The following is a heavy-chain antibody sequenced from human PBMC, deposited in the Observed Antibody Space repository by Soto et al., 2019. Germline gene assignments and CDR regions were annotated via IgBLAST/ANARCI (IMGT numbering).Heavy chain of an antibody. D-gene: IGHD3-10*01. V-gene: IGHV4-31*03. J-gene: IGHJ5*02. CDR3: ARDRVVRGVISGMNPQNGFDP. CDR1: GGSISSGGYY. CDR2: IYYSGST. Sequence: QVQLQESGPGLVKPSQTLSLTCTVSGGSISSGGYYWSWIRQHPGKGLEWIGYIYYSGSTYYNPSLRSRVTISVEPSRTHFSLKLGSVTAGDTAVYYCARDRVVRGVISGMNPQNGFDPWGKGTRVTVS.